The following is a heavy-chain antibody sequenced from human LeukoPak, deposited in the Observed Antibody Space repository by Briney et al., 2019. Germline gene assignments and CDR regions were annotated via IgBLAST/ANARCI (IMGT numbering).Heavy chain of an antibody. CDR2: IYYSGST. V-gene: IGHV4-59*01. CDR1: GGSIRSYY. J-gene: IGHJ6*02. Sequence: SETLSLTCTVSGGSIRSYYWSWIRQPPGKGLEWIGYIYYSGSTNYNPSLKSRVTISVDTSKNQSSLKLSSVTAADTAVYYCARSLWAGNYYYYGMDVWGQGTTVTVSS. D-gene: IGHD6-19*01. CDR3: ARSLWAGNYYYYGMDV.